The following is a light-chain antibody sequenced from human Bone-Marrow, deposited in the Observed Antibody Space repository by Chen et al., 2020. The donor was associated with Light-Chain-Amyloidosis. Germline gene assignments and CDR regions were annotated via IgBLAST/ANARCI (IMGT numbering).Light chain of an antibody. J-gene: IGLJ3*02. V-gene: IGLV1-44*01. CDR2: IMD. CDR1: SSNIGINT. Sequence: QSVLTQPPSASGTPGQRVTISCSGSSSNIGINTVNWYQQVPGTAPHLLIDIMDRRPSGVPDRFSGSRSGTSASLAIRGLQSEDEADYYCAAWDDSLKGWVFGGGTKLTVL. CDR3: AAWDDSLKGWV.